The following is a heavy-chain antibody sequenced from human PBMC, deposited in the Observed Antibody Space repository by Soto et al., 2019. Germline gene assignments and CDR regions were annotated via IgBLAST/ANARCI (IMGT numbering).Heavy chain of an antibody. CDR2: ISYDGSNK. CDR3: ARAQRGGYDTLDF. J-gene: IGHJ4*02. D-gene: IGHD5-12*01. Sequence: QVQLVESGGGVVQPGRSLRLSCAASGFTFSSYAMHWVRQAAGKGLEWVAVISYDGSNKYYADSVKGRFTISRDNSKNTLYLQMNSLRAEDTAVYYCARAQRGGYDTLDFWGQGTLVTVSS. CDR1: GFTFSSYA. V-gene: IGHV3-30-3*01.